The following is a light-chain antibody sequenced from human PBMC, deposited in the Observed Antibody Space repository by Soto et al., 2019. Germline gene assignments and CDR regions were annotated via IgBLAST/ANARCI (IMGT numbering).Light chain of an antibody. CDR2: AAS. CDR3: QQYTEWPLT. V-gene: IGKV3-15*01. CDR1: QSVSDN. J-gene: IGKJ4*01. Sequence: IVMTQAPVTPSVSPGERVAPSCRASQSVSDNLAWYQKKPGQAPRLLIYAASTRATGIPARFSGSGSGTEFTLTISSLQSEDFAVYYCQQYTEWPLTFGGGTKVDIK.